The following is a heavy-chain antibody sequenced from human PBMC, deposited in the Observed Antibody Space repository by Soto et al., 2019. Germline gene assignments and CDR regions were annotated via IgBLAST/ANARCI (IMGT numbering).Heavy chain of an antibody. CDR2: ISSSGYI. Sequence: GGSLRLSCAASGFNFNSYTINWVRQAPGKRLEWLSSISSSGYIFSTDSVRGRFTISRDNDKNSLYLQINSLRAEDTAVYYCAKDWPGDDFWDDAFDIWGQGTMVTVSS. D-gene: IGHD3-3*01. V-gene: IGHV3-21*04. CDR3: AKDWPGDDFWDDAFDI. CDR1: GFNFNSYT. J-gene: IGHJ3*02.